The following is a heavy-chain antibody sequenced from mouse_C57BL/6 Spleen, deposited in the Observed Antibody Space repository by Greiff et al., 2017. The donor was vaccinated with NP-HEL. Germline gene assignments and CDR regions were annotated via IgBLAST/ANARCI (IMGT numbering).Heavy chain of an antibody. CDR2: IRNKANGYTT. J-gene: IGHJ4*01. CDR3: ARYPDYDYDGYYAMDY. V-gene: IGHV7-3*01. Sequence: EVKVVESGGGLVQPGGSLSLSCAASGFTFTDYYMSWVRQPPGKALEWLGFIRNKANGYTTEYSASVKGRFTLSRDNYQSILYLQMNALRAEDSATYYCARYPDYDYDGYYAMDYWGQGTSVTVSS. CDR1: GFTFTDYY. D-gene: IGHD2-4*01.